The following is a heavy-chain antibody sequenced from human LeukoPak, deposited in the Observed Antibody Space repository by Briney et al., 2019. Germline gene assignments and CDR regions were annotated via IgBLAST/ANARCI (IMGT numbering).Heavy chain of an antibody. Sequence: ASVKVSCKASGYTFTSYGISWVRQAPGQGLEWMGRISAYNGNTNYAQKLQGRVTMTTDTSTSTAYMELRSLRSDDTAVYYCASTANYDSSGYYYVPHAFDIWGQGTMVTVSS. CDR3: ASTANYDSSGYYYVPHAFDI. J-gene: IGHJ3*02. D-gene: IGHD3-22*01. CDR2: ISAYNGNT. V-gene: IGHV1-18*01. CDR1: GYTFTSYG.